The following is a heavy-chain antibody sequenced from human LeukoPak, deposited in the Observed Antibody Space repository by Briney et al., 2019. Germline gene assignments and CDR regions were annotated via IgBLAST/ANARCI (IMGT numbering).Heavy chain of an antibody. D-gene: IGHD1-1*01. V-gene: IGHV1-69*06. CDR3: ARGRQGTLDAFDI. CDR2: IIPIFGTA. CDR1: GGTFSSYA. Sequence: SVKVSCKASGGTFSSYAISWVRQAPGQGLEWMGGIIPIFGTANYAQKFQGRVTITADKSTSTAYMELSSLKASDTAMYYCARGRQGTLDAFDIWGQGTMVTVSS. J-gene: IGHJ3*02.